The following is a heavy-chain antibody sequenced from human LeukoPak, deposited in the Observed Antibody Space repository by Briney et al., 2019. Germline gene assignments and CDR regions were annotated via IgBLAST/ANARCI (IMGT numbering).Heavy chain of an antibody. V-gene: IGHV1-2*02. J-gene: IGHJ4*02. D-gene: IGHD5-18*01. Sequence: ASVKVSCKASGYTFTGHYMHWVRQAPGQGLEWMGWINPNSGGTNYAQKFQGRVSMTRDTSITTAYMELSGLRSDDTAVYYCARDASGDAGYSYGHTFDYWGQGTLVTVSS. CDR2: INPNSGGT. CDR1: GYTFTGHY. CDR3: ARDASGDAGYSYGHTFDY.